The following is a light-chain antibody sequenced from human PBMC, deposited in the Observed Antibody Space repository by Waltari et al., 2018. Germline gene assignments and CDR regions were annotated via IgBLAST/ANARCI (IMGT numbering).Light chain of an antibody. CDR3: QQSYSTSRV. Sequence: DIQMTQSPSSLSASVGDRVTITCRASQSISSYLNWYQQKPGKAPKLLIYAASSLQSGVPSRFSGSGSGTDFTLTSSSLQPEDFATYYCQQSYSTSRVFGGGTKVEIK. CDR2: AAS. J-gene: IGKJ4*01. CDR1: QSISSY. V-gene: IGKV1-39*01.